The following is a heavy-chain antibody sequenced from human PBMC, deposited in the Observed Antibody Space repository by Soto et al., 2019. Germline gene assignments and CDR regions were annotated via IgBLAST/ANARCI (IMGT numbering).Heavy chain of an antibody. CDR2: IYHSGST. CDR3: ARGCSGVSCYPFDY. J-gene: IGHJ4*02. CDR1: GASISSSNW. V-gene: IGHV4-4*02. Sequence: QVQLQESGPGLVKPSGTLSLTCAVSGASISSSNWWTWVRQPPGKGLKWIGKIYHSGSTNYNPSLKSRVTISVDKSKNQFSLKLSSVTAADTAVYYCARGCSGVSCYPFDYWGQGTLVTVSS. D-gene: IGHD2-15*01.